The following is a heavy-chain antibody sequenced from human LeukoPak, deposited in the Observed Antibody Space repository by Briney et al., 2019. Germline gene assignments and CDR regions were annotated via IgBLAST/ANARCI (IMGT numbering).Heavy chain of an antibody. CDR2: VSDSGRT. Sequence: SETLSPTCSVSGGSITSYYWSWIRQPPGKGLEWIGHVSDSGRTNYSPSLRSRVSISVDTSKNQFSLKLNSVTAADTAVYFCARASTTFDDWGQGTLVTVSS. V-gene: IGHV4-59*01. CDR3: ARASTTFDD. D-gene: IGHD1-14*01. J-gene: IGHJ4*02. CDR1: GGSITSYY.